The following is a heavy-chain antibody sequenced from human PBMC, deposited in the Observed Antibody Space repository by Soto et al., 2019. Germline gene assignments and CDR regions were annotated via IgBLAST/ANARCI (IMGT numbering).Heavy chain of an antibody. Sequence: PSETLSLTCTVSGGSISSGGYYWSWIRQHPGKGLEWIGYIYYSGSTYYNPSLKSRVTISVDTSKNQFSLKLSSVTAADTDVYYCARDRGYQLPTYYMDVWGKGTTVTVSS. CDR1: GGSISSGGYY. V-gene: IGHV4-31*03. J-gene: IGHJ6*03. CDR2: IYYSGST. CDR3: ARDRGYQLPTYYMDV. D-gene: IGHD2-2*01.